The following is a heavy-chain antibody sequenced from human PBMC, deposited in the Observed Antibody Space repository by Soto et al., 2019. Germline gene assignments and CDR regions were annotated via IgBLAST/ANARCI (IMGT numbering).Heavy chain of an antibody. CDR1: GFSLSTSGVG. D-gene: IGHD3-9*01. J-gene: IGHJ4*02. Sequence: SGPTLVNPTQTLTLTCTFSGFSLSTSGVGVAWIRQPPGKALEWLALIYWDDGKRYSPSLKTRLNITKDTSKNQVVLTLTNVDPVDTATYYCAPIAPYDTWTCYYRFGYWRKGSLSAV. CDR2: IYWDDGK. V-gene: IGHV2-5*02. CDR3: APIAPYDTWTCYYRFGY.